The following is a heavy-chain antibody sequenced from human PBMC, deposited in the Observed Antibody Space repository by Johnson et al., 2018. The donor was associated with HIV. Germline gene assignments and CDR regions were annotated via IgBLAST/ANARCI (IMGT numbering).Heavy chain of an antibody. D-gene: IGHD2-15*01. J-gene: IGHJ3*02. V-gene: IGHV3-66*01. CDR1: GFTVSSNY. CDR3: STDASNGLSDIVVVVAATKGDAFDI. Sequence: EVQVVESGGGLVQPGGSLRLSCAASGFTVSSNYMSWVRQAPGKGLEWVSVIYSGGSTYYADSVKGRFTISRDNSKNTLYLQMNSLKTEDTAVYYCSTDASNGLSDIVVVVAATKGDAFDIWGQGTMVTVSS. CDR2: IYSGGST.